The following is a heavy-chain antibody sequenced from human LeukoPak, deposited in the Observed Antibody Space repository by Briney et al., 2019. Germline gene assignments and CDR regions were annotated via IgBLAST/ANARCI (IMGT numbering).Heavy chain of an antibody. J-gene: IGHJ4*02. Sequence: ASVKVSCKASGYTFTGYHMHWVRQAPGQGLEWMGRINPNSGGTNYAQKFQGRVTMTRDTSISTAYMELSRLRSDDTAVYYCARGGITIFGVVIWGEYWGQGTLVTVSS. D-gene: IGHD3-3*01. V-gene: IGHV1-2*06. CDR1: GYTFTGYH. CDR3: ARGGITIFGVVIWGEY. CDR2: INPNSGGT.